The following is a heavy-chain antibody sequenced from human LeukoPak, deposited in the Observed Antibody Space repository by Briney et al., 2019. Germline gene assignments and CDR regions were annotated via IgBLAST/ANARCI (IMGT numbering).Heavy chain of an antibody. Sequence: SETLSLTCAVYGGSFSGYYWSWIRQPPGKGLEWIGEINHSGSTNYNPSLKSRVTISVDTSKNQFSLKLSSVAAADTAVYYCARRSRDTSGYYYFDYWGQGTLVTVSS. CDR2: INHSGST. J-gene: IGHJ4*02. V-gene: IGHV4-34*01. CDR3: ARRSRDTSGYYYFDY. CDR1: GGSFSGYY. D-gene: IGHD3-22*01.